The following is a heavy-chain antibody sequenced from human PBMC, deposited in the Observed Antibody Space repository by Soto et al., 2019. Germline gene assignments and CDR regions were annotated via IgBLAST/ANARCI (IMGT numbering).Heavy chain of an antibody. CDR2: ISYDGSNK. V-gene: IGHV3-30-3*01. CDR3: AREGACSGGSCPYYYYYGMDV. J-gene: IGHJ6*02. CDR1: GFTFSSYA. Sequence: GGSLRLSCAASGFTFSSYAMHWVRQAPGKGLEWVAVISYDGSNKYYADSVKGRFTISRDNAKNSLYLQMNGLRAEDTAVYYCAREGACSGGSCPYYYYYGMDVWGQGTTVTVSS. D-gene: IGHD2-15*01.